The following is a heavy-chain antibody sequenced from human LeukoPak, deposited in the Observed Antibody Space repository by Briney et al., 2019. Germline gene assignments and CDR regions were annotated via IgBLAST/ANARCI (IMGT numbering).Heavy chain of an antibody. CDR2: ISSNGGST. V-gene: IGHV3-64*01. J-gene: IGHJ5*02. D-gene: IGHD6-13*01. CDR3: AKTGLIAAAGTWWFDP. CDR1: GFTFSSYA. Sequence: KTGGSLRLSCAASGFTFSSYAMHWVRQAPGKGLEYVSAISSNGGSTYYANSVKGRFTISRDNSKNTLYLQMNSLRAEDTAVYYCAKTGLIAAAGTWWFDPWGQGTLVTVSS.